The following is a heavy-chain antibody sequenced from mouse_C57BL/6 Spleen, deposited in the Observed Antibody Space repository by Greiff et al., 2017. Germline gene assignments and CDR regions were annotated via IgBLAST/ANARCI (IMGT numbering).Heavy chain of an antibody. CDR3: ARALYYGSSWAY. V-gene: IGHV1-84*01. CDR2: IYPGSGNT. Sequence: VQLQQSGPELVKPGASVKISCKASGYTFTAYYINWVKQRPGQGLAWIGWIYPGSGNTKYNEKFKGKATLTVDTSSSTAYMQLSSLTAEDSAVYFCARALYYGSSWAYWGQGTLVTVSA. CDR1: GYTFTAYY. J-gene: IGHJ3*01. D-gene: IGHD1-1*01.